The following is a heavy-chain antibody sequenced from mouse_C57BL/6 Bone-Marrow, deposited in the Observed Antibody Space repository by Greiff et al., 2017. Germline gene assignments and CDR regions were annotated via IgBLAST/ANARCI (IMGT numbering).Heavy chain of an antibody. V-gene: IGHV3-5*01. J-gene: IGHJ4*01. Sequence: EVHLVESGPGLVKPSQTEFLTCTVTGISITTGNYRWSWIRQFPGNKLEWIGYIYSSGTITYNPSLTSRTTITRDTPKNQFFLEMNSLTAEDTATYYCARDYGSLGYAMDYWGQGTSVTVSS. CDR1: GISITTGNYR. CDR3: ARDYGSLGYAMDY. D-gene: IGHD1-1*02. CDR2: IYSSGTI.